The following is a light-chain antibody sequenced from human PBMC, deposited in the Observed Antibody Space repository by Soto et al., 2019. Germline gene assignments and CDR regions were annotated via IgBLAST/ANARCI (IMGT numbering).Light chain of an antibody. J-gene: IGKJ5*01. CDR1: QSVGTY. V-gene: IGKV3-11*01. Sequence: IVLTQSPATLSLSPGERATLSCRAIQSVGTYLAWYQQKPVQAPRLXIYDASNRADGVPVRFSGSGSGTDLTLTISSVEPDDFAVYYCQQRSNWPPITFGQGTRLEIK. CDR3: QQRSNWPPIT. CDR2: DAS.